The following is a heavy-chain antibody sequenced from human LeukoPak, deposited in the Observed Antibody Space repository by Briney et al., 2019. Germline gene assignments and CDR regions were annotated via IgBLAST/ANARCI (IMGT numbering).Heavy chain of an antibody. D-gene: IGHD6-13*01. J-gene: IGHJ4*02. CDR1: GFTFSDYY. CDR2: ISSSSSYT. Sequence: GGSLRLSCTVSGFTFSDYYMSWIRQAPGKGLEWVSYISSSSSYTNYADSVKGRFTISRDNAKNSLYLQMNSLRAEDTAVYYCARGSSAAAGTDPFDYWGQGTLVTVSS. CDR3: ARGSSAAAGTDPFDY. V-gene: IGHV3-11*06.